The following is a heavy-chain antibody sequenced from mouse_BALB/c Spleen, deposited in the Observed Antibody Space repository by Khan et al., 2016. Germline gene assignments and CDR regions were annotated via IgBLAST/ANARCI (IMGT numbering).Heavy chain of an antibody. CDR2: ISSGSSTI. Sequence: EVELVESGGGLVQPGGSRKLSCAASGFTFSSFGMHWVRQAPEKGLEWVAYISSGSSTIYYADTVKGRFTISRDNPKNTLFLHMTSLRSEDSAMYYWARTGAQNSYAMDYWGQGTSVTVSS. J-gene: IGHJ4*01. V-gene: IGHV5-17*02. CDR1: GFTFSSFG. CDR3: ARTGAQNSYAMDY.